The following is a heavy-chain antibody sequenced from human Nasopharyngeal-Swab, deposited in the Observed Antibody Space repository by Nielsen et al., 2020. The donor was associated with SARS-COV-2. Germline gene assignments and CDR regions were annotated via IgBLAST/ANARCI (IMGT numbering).Heavy chain of an antibody. Sequence: SLKISCAASGFTFSSYAMSWVRQAPGKGLEWVSGISWNSGSIGYADSVKGRFTISRDNAKNSLYLQMNSLRAEDTALYYCAKDIVRGVMDAFDIWGQGTMVTVSS. D-gene: IGHD3-10*02. CDR1: GFTFSSYA. J-gene: IGHJ3*02. CDR3: AKDIVRGVMDAFDI. V-gene: IGHV3-9*01. CDR2: ISWNSGSI.